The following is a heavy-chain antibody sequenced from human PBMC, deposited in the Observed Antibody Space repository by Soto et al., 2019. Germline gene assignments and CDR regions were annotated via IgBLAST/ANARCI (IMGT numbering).Heavy chain of an antibody. J-gene: IGHJ5*02. D-gene: IGHD3-22*01. CDR2: IIPIFGTA. CDR1: GGTFSSYA. Sequence: QVQLVQSGAEVKKPGSSVKVSCKASGGTFSSYAISWVRQAPGQGLEWMGGIIPIFGTANYAQKFQGRVTITADESTSTAYMELSSLRSEDTAVYYCARGCYYDSSGYLSYNWFDPWGQGTLVTVSS. V-gene: IGHV1-69*12. CDR3: ARGCYYDSSGYLSYNWFDP.